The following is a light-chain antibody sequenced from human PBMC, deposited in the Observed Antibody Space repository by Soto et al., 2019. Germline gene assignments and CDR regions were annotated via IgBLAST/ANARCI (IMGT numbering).Light chain of an antibody. CDR2: GAS. Sequence: EIVMTQSPATLSVSPGERATLSCRASQSVYSNLAWYQQKPGQAPRLLIYGASTRATGLPARFSGSGSGTEFTLTISSLQSEDFAVYYCQQYQSWPRTFGGGTKVEI. V-gene: IGKV3-15*01. CDR1: QSVYSN. CDR3: QQYQSWPRT. J-gene: IGKJ4*01.